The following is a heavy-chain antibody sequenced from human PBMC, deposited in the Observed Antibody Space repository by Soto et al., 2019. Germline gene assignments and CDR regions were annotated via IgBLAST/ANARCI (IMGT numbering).Heavy chain of an antibody. CDR2: ISGSGGGT. J-gene: IGHJ5*02. Sequence: GGSRRLSCAATGITLSSYAMSWVRQAPGKGLEWVSVISGSGGGTYYADSVKGRFTISRDKSKNTLYLQMNSLRVEDTAVFYCAKAGAAPKNLYLDPWGQGTLVTVSS. CDR3: AKAGAAPKNLYLDP. V-gene: IGHV3-23*01. CDR1: GITLSSYA. D-gene: IGHD6-6*01.